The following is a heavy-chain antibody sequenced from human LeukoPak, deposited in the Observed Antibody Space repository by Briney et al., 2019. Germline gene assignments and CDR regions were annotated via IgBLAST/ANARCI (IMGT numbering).Heavy chain of an antibody. Sequence: ASVKVSCKASGYTFTGYYMHWVRQAPGQGLEWMGWINPNSGGTNYAQKFQGRVTITADESTSTAYMELSSLRSEDTAVYYCARGLGRYFDWFKDWGQGTLVTVSS. CDR3: ARGLGRYFDWFKD. CDR2: INPNSGGT. J-gene: IGHJ5*02. V-gene: IGHV1-2*02. D-gene: IGHD3-9*01. CDR1: GYTFTGYY.